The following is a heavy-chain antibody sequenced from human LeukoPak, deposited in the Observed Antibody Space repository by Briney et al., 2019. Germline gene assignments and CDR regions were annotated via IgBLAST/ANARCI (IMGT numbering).Heavy chain of an antibody. D-gene: IGHD3-22*01. Sequence: QPGASLRLSCAASGFTISTYAMSWVRQASGKGLEWVGRIRNKANSYATAYSGSVKGRFTISRDDSRNTAYLQMNSLKTEDTAVYYCTRRSSDDSSGYYVHWGQGTLVTVSS. CDR2: IRNKANSYAT. V-gene: IGHV3-73*01. CDR3: TRRSSDDSSGYYVH. CDR1: GFTISTYA. J-gene: IGHJ4*02.